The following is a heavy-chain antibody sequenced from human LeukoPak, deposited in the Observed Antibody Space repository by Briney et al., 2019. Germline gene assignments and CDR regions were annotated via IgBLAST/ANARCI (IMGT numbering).Heavy chain of an antibody. J-gene: IGHJ4*02. CDR1: GYTFTSYD. Sequence: ASVKVSCKASGYTFTSYDINWVRQATGQGLEWMGWMNPNSGNTGYAQKFQGRVTITRNTSISTAYMELSSLRSEDTAVYYCARFPALWFGEFHDYWGQGTLVTVSS. V-gene: IGHV1-8*03. CDR3: ARFPALWFGEFHDY. CDR2: MNPNSGNT. D-gene: IGHD3-10*01.